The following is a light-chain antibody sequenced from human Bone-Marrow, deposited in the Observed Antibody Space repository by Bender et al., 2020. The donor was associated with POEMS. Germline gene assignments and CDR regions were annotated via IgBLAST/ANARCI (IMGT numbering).Light chain of an antibody. V-gene: IGLV1-44*01. J-gene: IGLJ3*02. Sequence: QSVLTQPPSASGTPGQRVTISCSGGSSNIGAHAVNWYQHLPGTAPKLLIYSSHRRPSEVPDRCSGYRSGTSDFLAISGLQYEDEADYYCPQWEESLNGWVFDGGSNLHVL. CDR2: SSH. CDR1: SSNIGAHA. CDR3: PQWEESLNGWV.